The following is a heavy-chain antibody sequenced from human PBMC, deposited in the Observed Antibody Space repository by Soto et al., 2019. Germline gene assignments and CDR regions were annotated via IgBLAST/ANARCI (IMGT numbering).Heavy chain of an antibody. J-gene: IGHJ4*02. V-gene: IGHV1-69*01. D-gene: IGHD1-26*01. CDR2: IIPIFGTA. Sequence: QVQLVQSGAEVKKPGSSVKVSCKASGGTFSSYSINWVRQARGQGLEWMGEIIPIFGTANYAQKFEGRVTITADESTSTAYMELSSLRSEDTAVYYCARDGGRHAGGIDYWGQGSLVTVS. CDR3: ARDGGRHAGGIDY. CDR1: GGTFSSYS.